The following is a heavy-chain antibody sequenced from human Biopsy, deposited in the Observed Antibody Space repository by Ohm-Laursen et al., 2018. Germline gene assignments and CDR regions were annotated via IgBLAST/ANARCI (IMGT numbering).Heavy chain of an antibody. CDR1: GVTLSGYK. Sequence: GSLRLFCTASGVTLSGYKMNWVRQAPGKGLEWVSSISGSSTYIYYADSVKGRFTISRDNSRDTLYLQMSSLRAEDTAVYYCAKDRYNYTPIGGFSMDVWDQGTTVTVSS. J-gene: IGHJ6*02. CDR2: ISGSSTYI. V-gene: IGHV3-21*06. D-gene: IGHD5-18*01. CDR3: AKDRYNYTPIGGFSMDV.